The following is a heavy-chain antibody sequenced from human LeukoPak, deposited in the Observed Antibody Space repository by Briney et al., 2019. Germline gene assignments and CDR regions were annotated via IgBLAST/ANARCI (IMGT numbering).Heavy chain of an antibody. CDR1: GFTFSSYA. D-gene: IGHD2-15*01. CDR3: ARKGLPDY. Sequence: PRGSLRLSCAASGFTFSSYAMSWVRQAPGKGLEWVSAISGSGGSTYYADSVKGRLTISRDNAKNSLYLQMNSLRDEDTAVYYCARKGLPDYWGQGTLVTVSS. V-gene: IGHV3-23*01. CDR2: ISGSGGST. J-gene: IGHJ4*02.